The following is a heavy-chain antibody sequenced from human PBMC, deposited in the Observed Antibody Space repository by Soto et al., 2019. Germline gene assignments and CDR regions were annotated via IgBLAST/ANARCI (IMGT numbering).Heavy chain of an antibody. CDR1: GFTFSDYA. V-gene: IGHV3-30*18. D-gene: IGHD6-19*01. J-gene: IGHJ4*02. CDR2: VSHDGRNT. CDR3: AKGWRRWLGTSAFNY. Sequence: VQLVESGGGVVQPGRSLRLSCAASGFTFSDYAMHWVRQAPGKGLEWVAVVSHDGRNTHYADSVKGRFTISRDSSKNTVSLEMNSLRAEDTAVYYGAKGWRRWLGTSAFNYWGQGALVTVSS.